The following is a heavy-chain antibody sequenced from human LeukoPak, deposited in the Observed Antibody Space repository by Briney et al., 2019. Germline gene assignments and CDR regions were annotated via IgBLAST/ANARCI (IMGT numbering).Heavy chain of an antibody. V-gene: IGHV4-59*01. CDR2: TYYSGST. J-gene: IGHJ5*02. CDR3: ASLVVVAATPKRKITPSWFDP. CDR1: GGSISSYY. D-gene: IGHD2-15*01. Sequence: PSETLSLTCTVSGGSISSYYWSWIRQPPGKGLEWIGYTYYSGSTNYNPSLESRVTISVDTSKNQFSLRLSSVTAADTAVYYCASLVVVAATPKRKITPSWFDPWGQGTLVTVSS.